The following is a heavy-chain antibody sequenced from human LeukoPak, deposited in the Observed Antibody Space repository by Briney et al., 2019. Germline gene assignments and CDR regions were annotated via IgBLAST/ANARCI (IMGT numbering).Heavy chain of an antibody. Sequence: RASVKVSCKASGYTFTSYYMHWVRQAPGQGLEWMGIINPSGGSTSYAQKFQGRVTMTRDTSTSTVYMELSSLRSEDTAVYYCARQAYYDILTGYYVASYYYYGMDVWGQGTTVTVSS. V-gene: IGHV1-46*01. D-gene: IGHD3-9*01. J-gene: IGHJ6*02. CDR3: ARQAYYDILTGYYVASYYYYGMDV. CDR2: INPSGGST. CDR1: GYTFTSYY.